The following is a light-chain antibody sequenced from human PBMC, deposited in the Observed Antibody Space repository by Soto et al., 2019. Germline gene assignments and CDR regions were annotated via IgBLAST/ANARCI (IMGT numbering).Light chain of an antibody. CDR1: SGHTSYI. CDR3: ETWDSNTRV. Sequence: QPVLTQSSSPSASLGSSVKLTCTLSSGHTSYIIAWHQQQPGKAPRYLMKLEGSGSYNKWSGVPDRFSGSSSGDDGYLTISNLQFEDEADYYCETWDSNTRVFGGGTKLTVL. CDR2: LEGSGSY. V-gene: IGLV4-60*02. J-gene: IGLJ2*01.